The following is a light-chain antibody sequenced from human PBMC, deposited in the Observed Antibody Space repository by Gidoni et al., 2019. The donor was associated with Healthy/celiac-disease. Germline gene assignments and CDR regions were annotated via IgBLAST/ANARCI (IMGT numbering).Light chain of an antibody. CDR3: QSYDSSLSGSVV. CDR2: GNS. J-gene: IGLJ2*01. CDR1: SSNIGAGYD. V-gene: IGLV1-40*01. Sequence: SVLTQPPSVSGAPGQRVSIPCTGGSSNIGAGYDVHWYHQLPGTAPKLLISGNSNRPPGVPDRFSGCKSGASAALAITGLQAEDEADDYCQSYDSSLSGSVVFGGGTKLTV.